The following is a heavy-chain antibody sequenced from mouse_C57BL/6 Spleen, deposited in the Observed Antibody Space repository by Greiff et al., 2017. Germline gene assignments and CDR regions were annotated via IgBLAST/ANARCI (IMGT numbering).Heavy chain of an antibody. CDR1: GYSITSGYY. CDR3: ARDRGLRLGAMDY. Sequence: EVQLVESGPGLVKPSQSLSLTCSVTGYSITSGYYWNWIRQFPGNKLEWMGYISYDGSNNYNPSLKNRISITRDTSKNQFFLKLNSVTTEDTATYYCARDRGLRLGAMDYWGQGTSVTVSS. J-gene: IGHJ4*01. CDR2: ISYDGSN. D-gene: IGHD2-4*01. V-gene: IGHV3-6*01.